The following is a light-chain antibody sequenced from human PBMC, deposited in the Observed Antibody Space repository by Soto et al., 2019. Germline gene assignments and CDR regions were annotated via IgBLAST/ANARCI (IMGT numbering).Light chain of an antibody. J-gene: IGLJ2*01. CDR2: GNS. Sequence: QSVLTQPPSVSGAPGQRVTISCTGRSSNIGAGYDVHWYQQLPGTAPKLLIYGNSNRPSGVPDRFSGSKSGTSASLAITGLKAEDEADYYGQSYDLSLRGSVVFGGGTKLTVL. CDR3: QSYDLSLRGSVV. V-gene: IGLV1-40*01. CDR1: SSNIGAGYD.